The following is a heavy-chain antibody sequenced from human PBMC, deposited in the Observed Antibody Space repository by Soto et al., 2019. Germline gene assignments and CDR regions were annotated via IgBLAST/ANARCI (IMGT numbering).Heavy chain of an antibody. J-gene: IGHJ6*02. D-gene: IGHD3-10*01. CDR2: IYYSGST. V-gene: IGHV4-59*01. CDR3: ARGREYYYGMDV. Sequence: PSETLSLTCTVSGGPISSYYWSWIRQPPGKGLEWIGYIYYSGSTNYNPSLKSRVTISVDTSKNQFSLKLSSVTAADTAVYYCARGREYYYGMDVWGQGTTVTVSS. CDR1: GGPISSYY.